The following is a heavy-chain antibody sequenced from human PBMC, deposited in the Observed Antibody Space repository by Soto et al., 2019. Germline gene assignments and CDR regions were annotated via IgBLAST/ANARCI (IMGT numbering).Heavy chain of an antibody. CDR3: ARGSYYYDSSGSYYYGMDV. CDR1: GGTFSSYA. D-gene: IGHD3-22*01. V-gene: IGHV1-69*13. Sequence: SVKVSCKASGGTFSSYAISWARQAPGQGLEWMGGIIPIFGTANYAQKFQGRVTITADESTSTAYMELSSLRSEDTAVYYCARGSYYYDSSGSYYYGMDVWGQGTTVTVAS. CDR2: IIPIFGTA. J-gene: IGHJ6*02.